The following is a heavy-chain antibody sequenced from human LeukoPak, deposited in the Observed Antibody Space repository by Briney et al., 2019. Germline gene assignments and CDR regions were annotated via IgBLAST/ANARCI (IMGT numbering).Heavy chain of an antibody. Sequence: ASVKVSCKASGFTFTGYFIHSVRQAPGQGLEWMGWIHPNNGGTKYAQKFQGRVTMTRDTSINTDYMELSRLRSDDTALYYCTRDGFSGAAFDYWGQGTLVTVSS. D-gene: IGHD7-27*01. CDR3: TRDGFSGAAFDY. CDR1: GFTFTGYF. V-gene: IGHV1-2*02. J-gene: IGHJ4*02. CDR2: IHPNNGGT.